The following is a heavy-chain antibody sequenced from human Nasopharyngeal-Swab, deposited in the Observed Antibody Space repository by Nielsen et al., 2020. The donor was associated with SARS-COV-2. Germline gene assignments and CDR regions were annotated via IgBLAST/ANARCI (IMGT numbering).Heavy chain of an antibody. D-gene: IGHD2-15*01. V-gene: IGHV3-30*18. Sequence: GESLKISCAASGFTFSSYGMHWVRQAPGKGLEWVAVISYDGSNKYYADSVKGRFTISRDNSKNTLYLQMNSLRAEDTAVYYCAKICGGSGGSCSLDYWGQGTLVTVSS. CDR2: ISYDGSNK. CDR3: AKICGGSGGSCSLDY. CDR1: GFTFSSYG. J-gene: IGHJ4*02.